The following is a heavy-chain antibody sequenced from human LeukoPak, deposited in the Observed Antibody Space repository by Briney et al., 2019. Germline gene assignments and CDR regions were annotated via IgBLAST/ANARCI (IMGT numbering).Heavy chain of an antibody. D-gene: IGHD6-19*01. Sequence: SETLSLTCTVSGGSISSSSYYWGWIRQPPGRGLEWIGGIYYSGSTYYNPSLKSRVTISVDTSKNQFSLNLSSVTAADTAMYYCARHGRNSGAPNYWGQGTLVTVSS. CDR1: GGSISSSSYY. CDR3: ARHGRNSGAPNY. CDR2: IYYSGST. J-gene: IGHJ4*02. V-gene: IGHV4-39*01.